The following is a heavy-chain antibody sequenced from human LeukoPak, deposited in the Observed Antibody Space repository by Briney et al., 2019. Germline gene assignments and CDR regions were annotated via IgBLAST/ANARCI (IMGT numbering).Heavy chain of an antibody. V-gene: IGHV5-51*01. CDR1: GYSFTSYW. D-gene: IGHD2-15*01. Sequence: GESLKISCKGSGYSFTSYWIGWVRQMPGKGLEWMGITYPGDSDTRYSPSFQGQVTISADKSISTAYLQWSSLKASDTAMYYCARRSLIYCSGGSCPGASWFDPWGQGTLVTVSS. J-gene: IGHJ5*02. CDR3: ARRSLIYCSGGSCPGASWFDP. CDR2: TYPGDSDT.